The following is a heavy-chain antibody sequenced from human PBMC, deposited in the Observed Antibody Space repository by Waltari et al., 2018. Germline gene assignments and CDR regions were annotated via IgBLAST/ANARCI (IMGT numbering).Heavy chain of an antibody. D-gene: IGHD1-26*01. CDR3: ARIFRWEGFDF. V-gene: IGHV1-18*01. Sequence: QVQLVQSGAEVKKPGASVKVSCKASGYTFTNFPMSWVRQGPGQGLEWMGWISDYNGNTEYAQKFQGRVTMTTDTSTRTVDMELRSLTSDDTAVYYCARIFRWEGFDFWGQGTLVTVST. J-gene: IGHJ4*02. CDR2: ISDYNGNT. CDR1: GYTFTNFP.